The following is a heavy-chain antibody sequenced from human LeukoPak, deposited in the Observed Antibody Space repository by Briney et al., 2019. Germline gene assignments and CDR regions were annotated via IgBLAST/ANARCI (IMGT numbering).Heavy chain of an antibody. D-gene: IGHD3-16*02. Sequence: GGSLRLSCAASGFTVSSNYMSWVRQAPGKGLEWVSVIYSGGSTYYADSVKGRFTISRDNSKNTLYLQMSSLRADDTAVYYCAKDQASVYYFWGQGTLVTVSS. J-gene: IGHJ4*02. CDR1: GFTVSSNY. CDR2: IYSGGST. V-gene: IGHV3-66*01. CDR3: AKDQASVYYF.